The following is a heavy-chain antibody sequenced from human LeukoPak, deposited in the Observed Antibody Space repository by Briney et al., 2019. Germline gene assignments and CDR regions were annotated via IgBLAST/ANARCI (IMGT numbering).Heavy chain of an antibody. CDR2: INHSGST. J-gene: IGHJ4*02. Sequence: ASETLSLTCAVYGGSFSGYYRSWIRQPPGKGLEWIGEINHSGSTNYNPSLKSRVTISVDTSKNQFSLKLSSVTAADTAVYYCARGPSCSGGSCHAGFDYWGQGTLVTVSS. D-gene: IGHD2-15*01. CDR3: ARGPSCSGGSCHAGFDY. V-gene: IGHV4-34*01. CDR1: GGSFSGYY.